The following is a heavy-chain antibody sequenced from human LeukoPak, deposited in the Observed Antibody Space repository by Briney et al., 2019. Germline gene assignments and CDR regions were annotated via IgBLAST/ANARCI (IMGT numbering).Heavy chain of an antibody. CDR3: ARSWSHYYYYHMDV. J-gene: IGHJ6*03. Sequence: PSETLSLTCAVYGGSFSGYYWSWIRQPPGKGLEWIGEINHSGSTNYNPSLKSRVTISVDTSKNQFSLKLSSVTAADTAVYYCARSWSHYYYYHMDVWGKGTTVTASS. CDR2: INHSGST. V-gene: IGHV4-34*01. CDR1: GGSFSGYY.